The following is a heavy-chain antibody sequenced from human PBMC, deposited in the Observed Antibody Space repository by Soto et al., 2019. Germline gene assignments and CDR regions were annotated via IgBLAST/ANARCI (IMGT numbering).Heavy chain of an antibody. Sequence: QVQLQESGPGLVKPSETLSLTCTVSGGSISSYYWSWIRQPPGKGLEWIGYIYYSGSTNYNPSLKSRVTISVDTSKNQFSLKLSSVTAADTAVYYCARGSLYDYIWGSYRHDAFDIWGQGTMVTVSS. D-gene: IGHD3-16*02. CDR2: IYYSGST. V-gene: IGHV4-59*01. J-gene: IGHJ3*02. CDR3: ARGSLYDYIWGSYRHDAFDI. CDR1: GGSISSYY.